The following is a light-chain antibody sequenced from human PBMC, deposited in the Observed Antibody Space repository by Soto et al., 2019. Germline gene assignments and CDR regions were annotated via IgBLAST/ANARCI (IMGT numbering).Light chain of an antibody. Sequence: QSVLTQPPSVSGAPGQRVTISCTGSSSNIGAGYDVHWYQQLPGTAPKLLIYGNSNRPSGVPDRFSGSKSGTSASLAITGRQEEDEADYYCQSYDSSLSGYVVFGGGTQLTVL. J-gene: IGLJ2*01. CDR2: GNS. CDR1: SSNIGAGYD. V-gene: IGLV1-40*01. CDR3: QSYDSSLSGYVV.